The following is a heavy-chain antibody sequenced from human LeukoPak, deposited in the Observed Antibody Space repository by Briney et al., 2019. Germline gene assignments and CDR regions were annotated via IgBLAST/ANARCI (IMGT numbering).Heavy chain of an antibody. D-gene: IGHD2-2*02. CDR3: ARGQAVPAAIPFDY. V-gene: IGHV4-4*07. J-gene: IGHJ4*02. CDR1: GGSISSYY. Sequence: SSGTLSLTCTVSGGSISSYYWSWIRQPAGKGLEWIGRIYTSGSTNYNPSLKSRVTMSVDTSKNQFSLKLSSVTAADTAVYYCARGQAVPAAIPFDYWGQGTLVTVSS. CDR2: IYTSGST.